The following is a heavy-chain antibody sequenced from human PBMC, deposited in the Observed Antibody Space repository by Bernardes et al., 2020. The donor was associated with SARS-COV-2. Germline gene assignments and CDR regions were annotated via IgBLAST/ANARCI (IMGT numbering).Heavy chain of an antibody. CDR2: MNPNSGNT. CDR1: GYTFTSYD. J-gene: IGHJ4*02. Sequence: ASVKVSCKASGYTFTSYDINWVRQATGQGLEWMGWMNPNSGNTGYAQKFQGRVTMTRNTSISTAYMELSSLRSEDTAVYYCARVQTLYSSGWYTLGYWGQGTLVTVSS. D-gene: IGHD6-19*01. V-gene: IGHV1-8*01. CDR3: ARVQTLYSSGWYTLGY.